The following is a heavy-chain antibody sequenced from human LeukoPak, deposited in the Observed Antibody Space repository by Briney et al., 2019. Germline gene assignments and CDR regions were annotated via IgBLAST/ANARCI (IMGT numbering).Heavy chain of an antibody. D-gene: IGHD1-26*01. Sequence: SGRVSSTLSAGTFTIYAISGGGQAPGQGVGGMGGIIPIFGTANYAQKFQGRVTITPDQSTSTAYMELSSLRSEDTAVYYCAREGGSYSRYNWFDPWGQGTLVTASS. CDR2: IIPIFGTA. CDR3: AREGGSYSRYNWFDP. CDR1: AGTFTIYA. J-gene: IGHJ5*02. V-gene: IGHV1-69*13.